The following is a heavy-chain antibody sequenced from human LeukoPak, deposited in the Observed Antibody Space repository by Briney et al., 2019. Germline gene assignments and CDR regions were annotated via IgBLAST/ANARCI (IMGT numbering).Heavy chain of an antibody. D-gene: IGHD2-15*01. Sequence: PSETLSLTCTVSGGNISSSSYYWGWIRQPPGKGLEWIGSIYYSGSTYYNPSLKSRVTISVDTSKNQFSLKLSSVTAADTAVYYCARGGYCSGGSCYHAFDIWGQGTMVTVSS. V-gene: IGHV4-39*01. CDR1: GGNISSSSYY. J-gene: IGHJ3*02. CDR3: ARGGYCSGGSCYHAFDI. CDR2: IYYSGST.